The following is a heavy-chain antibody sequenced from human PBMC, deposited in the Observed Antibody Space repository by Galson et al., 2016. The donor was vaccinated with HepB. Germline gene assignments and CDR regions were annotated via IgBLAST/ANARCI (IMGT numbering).Heavy chain of an antibody. CDR3: TKCRGYSSPGGVPGGPFDY. D-gene: IGHD6-13*01. CDR2: ISYDGSYS. J-gene: IGHJ4*02. CDR1: GFSFSTYA. V-gene: IGHV3-30*18. Sequence: SLRLSCAASGFSFSTYAMHWVRQAPGQGLEWVALISYDGSYSSYADPVKGRFTIARDNSKKTLYLQMNRLRAEDTAVYYCTKCRGYSSPGGVPGGPFDYWGQGALITVSS.